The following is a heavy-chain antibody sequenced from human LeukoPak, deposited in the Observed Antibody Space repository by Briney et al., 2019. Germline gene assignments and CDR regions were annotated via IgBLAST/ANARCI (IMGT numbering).Heavy chain of an antibody. CDR3: ARGLLDADAFDI. CDR2: IYYSGST. J-gene: IGHJ3*02. D-gene: IGHD2-21*01. Sequence: SSQTLSLTCTVSGGSISSGDYYWSWICQPPGKGLEWIGYIYYSGSTYYNPSLKSRVTISVDTSKNQFSLKLSSVTAADTAVYYCARGLLDADAFDIWGQGTMVTVSS. CDR1: GGSISSGDYY. V-gene: IGHV4-30-4*01.